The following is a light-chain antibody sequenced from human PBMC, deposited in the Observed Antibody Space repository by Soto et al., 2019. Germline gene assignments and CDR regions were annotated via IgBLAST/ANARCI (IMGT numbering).Light chain of an antibody. V-gene: IGKV3-20*01. J-gene: IGKJ2*01. CDR3: QQYGSSLYT. CDR2: GAS. CDR1: QSVSSSY. Sequence: EIVLTQSPGTLSLSPGERATLPCRASQSVSSSYLAWYQQKPGQAPRLLIYGASSRATGIPDRFSGSGSGTDFTLTISRLEPEDFAVYYCQQYGSSLYTFGQGTQLEIK.